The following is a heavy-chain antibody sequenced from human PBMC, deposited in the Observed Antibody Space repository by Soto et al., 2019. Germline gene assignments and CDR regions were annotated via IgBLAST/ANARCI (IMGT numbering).Heavy chain of an antibody. V-gene: IGHV4-38-2*01. D-gene: IGHD1-26*01. Sequence: PSETLSLTCGVSGFSISSGHYWGWVRQPPGRGLEWIGSIFHSGSTYYNPSLKSRVTMSVDTSRNHFSLKLSSVTAADTAIYYCGTVGLGPYNWLDPWGEGTLVTVSS. CDR3: GTVGLGPYNWLDP. CDR2: IFHSGST. CDR1: GFSISSGHY. J-gene: IGHJ5*02.